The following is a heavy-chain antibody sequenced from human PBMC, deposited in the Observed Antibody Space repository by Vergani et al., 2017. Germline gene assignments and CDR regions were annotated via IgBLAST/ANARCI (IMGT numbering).Heavy chain of an antibody. V-gene: IGHV3-33*01. CDR3: ARGGPGWELLRYNWFDP. D-gene: IGHD1-26*01. CDR1: GFTFSSYG. CDR2: IVYDGSNK. J-gene: IGHJ5*02. Sequence: QVQLVESGGGVVQPGRSLRLSCAASGFTFSSYGMHWVRQAPGKGLEWVAVIVYDGSNKYYADSVKGRFTISRDNSKNTLYLQMNSLRAEDTAVYYCARGGPGWELLRYNWFDPWGQGTLVTVSS.